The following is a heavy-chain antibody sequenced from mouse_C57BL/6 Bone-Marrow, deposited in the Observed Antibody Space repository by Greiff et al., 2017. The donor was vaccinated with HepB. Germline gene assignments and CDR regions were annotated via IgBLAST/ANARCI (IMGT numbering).Heavy chain of an antibody. CDR2: IHPNSGST. D-gene: IGHD4-1*01. CDR1: GYTFTSYW. J-gene: IGHJ4*01. Sequence: QVQLQQPGAELVKPGASVKLSCKASGYTFTSYWMHWVKQRPGQGLEWIGMIHPNSGSTNYNEKFKSKATLTVDKSSSTAYMKLSSLISEDSAVYYCARSGTAMDYWGQGTSVTVSS. CDR3: ARSGTAMDY. V-gene: IGHV1-64*01.